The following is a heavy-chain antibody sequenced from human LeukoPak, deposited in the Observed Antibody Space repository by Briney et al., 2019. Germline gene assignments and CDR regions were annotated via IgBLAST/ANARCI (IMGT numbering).Heavy chain of an antibody. CDR1: GFTVSSNY. J-gene: IGHJ4*02. Sequence: GGSLRLSCAASGFTVSSNYMSWVRQAPGKGLEWVSVIYSGETTYYADSMKGRFTISRDNSKNTLHLQMNSLRAEDTAVYYCARDQYSYAHAAHWGQGTLVTVSS. CDR3: ARDQYSYAHAAH. D-gene: IGHD5-18*01. CDR2: IYSGETT. V-gene: IGHV3-66*01.